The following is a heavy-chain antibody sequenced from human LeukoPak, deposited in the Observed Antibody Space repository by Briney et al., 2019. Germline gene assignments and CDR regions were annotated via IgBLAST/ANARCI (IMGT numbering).Heavy chain of an antibody. CDR3: ARSIVGATPDAFDI. J-gene: IGHJ3*02. D-gene: IGHD1-26*01. Sequence: ASVKVSCKASGYTFTGYYMHWVRQAPGQRLEWRGRIIPNSGVTNYAQKFQGRVTMTRDTAISTAYMELSRLRSDDTAVYYCARSIVGATPDAFDIWGQGTMVSVSS. CDR2: IIPNSGVT. CDR1: GYTFTGYY. V-gene: IGHV1-2*06.